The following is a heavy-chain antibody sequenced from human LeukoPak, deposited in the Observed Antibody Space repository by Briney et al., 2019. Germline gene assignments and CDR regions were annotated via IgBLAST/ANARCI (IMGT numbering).Heavy chain of an antibody. J-gene: IGHJ4*02. CDR3: SRGSGWLSVY. Sequence: GGSLRLSRTASGFTFGDYLMSWFRQPPGKGLEWIGFISGGTTEYAASVKGRFTISRDDSTSIAYLQMNSLTTEDTAVYYCSRGSGWLSVYWGQGTLVTVSS. CDR1: GFTFGDYL. V-gene: IGHV3-49*03. CDR2: ISGGTT. D-gene: IGHD6-19*01.